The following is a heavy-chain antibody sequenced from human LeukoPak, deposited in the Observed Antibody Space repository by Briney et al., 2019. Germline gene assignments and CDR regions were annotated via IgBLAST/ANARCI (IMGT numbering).Heavy chain of an antibody. CDR3: ARGTGIAVAGTGDY. CDR1: GFTFSSYS. J-gene: IGHJ4*02. Sequence: PGGSLRLSCAASGFTFSSYSMNWVRQAPGKGLEWVSSISSSSSYIYYADSVKGRFTISRDNAKNSLYLQMNSLRAEDTAVYYCARGTGIAVAGTGDYWGQGTLVTVSS. CDR2: ISSSSSYI. V-gene: IGHV3-21*01. D-gene: IGHD6-19*01.